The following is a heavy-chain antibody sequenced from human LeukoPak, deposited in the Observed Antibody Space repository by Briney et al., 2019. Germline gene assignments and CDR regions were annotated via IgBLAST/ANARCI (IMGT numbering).Heavy chain of an antibody. D-gene: IGHD2-2*01. CDR1: GFTFDDYA. CDR2: ISGDGGST. Sequence: PGGSLRLSCAASGFTFDDYAMHWVRQAPGKGLEWVSLISGDGGSTYYADSVKGRFTISRDNSKNSLYLQMNSLRTEDTALYYCAKGMIDIVVVPAASTLEGWGQGTLVTVSS. V-gene: IGHV3-43*02. CDR3: AKGMIDIVVVPAASTLEG. J-gene: IGHJ4*02.